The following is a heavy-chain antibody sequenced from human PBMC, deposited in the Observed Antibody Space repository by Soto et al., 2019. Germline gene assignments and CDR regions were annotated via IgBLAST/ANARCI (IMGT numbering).Heavy chain of an antibody. Sequence: VSGPTLVNPTQTLTLTCTFSGFSLSTSGVGVGWIRQPPGKALDWLALIYWNDDKRYSPSLKSRLTITKDTSKNQVVLTMTNMDPVDTATYYCAHRYYDFWSGYAFDPWGQGTLVTVSS. V-gene: IGHV2-5*01. CDR1: GFSLSTSGVG. J-gene: IGHJ5*02. CDR2: IYWNDDK. CDR3: AHRYYDFWSGYAFDP. D-gene: IGHD3-3*01.